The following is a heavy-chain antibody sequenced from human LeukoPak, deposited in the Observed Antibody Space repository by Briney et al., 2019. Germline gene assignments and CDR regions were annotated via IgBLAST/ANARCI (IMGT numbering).Heavy chain of an antibody. CDR1: GGSISSYY. V-gene: IGHV4-59*12. D-gene: IGHD3-22*01. CDR3: ARGPPRDYDSSGFYYNY. J-gene: IGHJ4*02. CDR2: IYYSGST. Sequence: SETLSLTCTVSGGSISSYYWSWIRQPPGKGLEWIGYIYYSGSTNYNPSLKSRVTISVDTSKNQFSLDLSSVTAADTAVYYCARGPPRDYDSSGFYYNYWGQGTLVTVSS.